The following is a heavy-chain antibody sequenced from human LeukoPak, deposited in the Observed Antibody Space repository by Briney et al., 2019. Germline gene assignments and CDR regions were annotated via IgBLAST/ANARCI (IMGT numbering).Heavy chain of an antibody. J-gene: IGHJ4*02. V-gene: IGHV4-61*02. D-gene: IGHD3-22*01. CDR2: IYTSGST. CDR1: GGSISSSSYY. Sequence: SETLSLTCTVSGGSISSSSYYWGWIRQPAGKGLVWIGRIYTSGSTNYNPSLKSRVTMSVDTSKNQFSLKLSSVTAADTAVYYCARLDTMIGLDYWGQGTLVTVSS. CDR3: ARLDTMIGLDY.